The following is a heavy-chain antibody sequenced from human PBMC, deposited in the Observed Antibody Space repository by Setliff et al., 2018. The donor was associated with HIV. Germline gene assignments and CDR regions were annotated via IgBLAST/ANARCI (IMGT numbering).Heavy chain of an antibody. V-gene: IGHV5-51*01. CDR1: GYSFTNYW. CDR2: IYPDDSDT. D-gene: IGHD3-3*01. J-gene: IGHJ5*01. Sequence: GESLKISCKGFGYSFTNYWIGWVRQMPGKGLEWMGVIYPDDSDTRYRPSFEGQVTMSADTSISTAYLQWRSLKASDTAMYYCARQPTDTSGYNNWFDSWGQGTLVTVSS. CDR3: ARQPTDTSGYNNWFDS.